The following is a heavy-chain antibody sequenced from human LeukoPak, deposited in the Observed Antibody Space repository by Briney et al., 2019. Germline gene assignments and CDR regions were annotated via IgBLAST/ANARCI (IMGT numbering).Heavy chain of an antibody. CDR1: GFTFSSYS. D-gene: IGHD2-2*02. CDR2: ISSSSYI. J-gene: IGHJ6*03. CDR3: ARETAEVEVPAAIPDYWYYYYMDV. V-gene: IGHV3-21*01. Sequence: GGSLRLSCAASGFTFSSYSMNWVRQAPGKGLEWVSSISSSSYIYYADSVKGRFTISRDNAKNSLYLQMNSLRAEDTAVYYCARETAEVEVPAAIPDYWYYYYMDVWGKGTTVTVSS.